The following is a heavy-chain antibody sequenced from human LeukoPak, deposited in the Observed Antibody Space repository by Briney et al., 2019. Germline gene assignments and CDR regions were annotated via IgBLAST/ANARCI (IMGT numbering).Heavy chain of an antibody. CDR3: GRANNSSWHN. J-gene: IGHJ4*02. Sequence: GGSLRLSCGTSGFTFSSNWMSWVRHAPGRGLDWVANIKPDGSAEYYAASVKGRFTVSRDNAKNSLYLQMNSLRVEDTAVYYCGRANNSSWHNWGQGTLVTVSS. CDR2: IKPDGSAE. D-gene: IGHD6-19*01. CDR1: GFTFSSNW. V-gene: IGHV3-7*01.